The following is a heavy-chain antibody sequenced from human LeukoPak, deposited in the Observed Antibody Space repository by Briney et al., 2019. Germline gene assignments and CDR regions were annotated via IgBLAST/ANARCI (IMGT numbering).Heavy chain of an antibody. Sequence: ALVKVSCKASGYTFTSYGISWVRQAPGQGLEWMGWISAYNGNTNYAQKLQGRVTMTTDTSTSTAYMELRSLRSDDTAVYYCARDLERITIFGVVIIPDYWGQGTLVTVSS. CDR3: ARDLERITIFGVVIIPDY. CDR1: GYTFTSYG. CDR2: ISAYNGNT. V-gene: IGHV1-18*01. J-gene: IGHJ4*02. D-gene: IGHD3-3*01.